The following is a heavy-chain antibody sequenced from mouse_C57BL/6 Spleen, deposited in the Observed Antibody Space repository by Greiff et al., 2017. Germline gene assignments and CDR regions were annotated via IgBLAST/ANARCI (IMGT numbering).Heavy chain of an antibody. D-gene: IGHD2-4*01. V-gene: IGHV1-18*01. CDR1: GYTFTDYN. Sequence: EVQLQQSGPELVKPGASVKIPCKASGYTFTDYNMDWVKQSHGKSLEWIGDINPNNGGTIYNQKFKGKATLTVDKSSSTAYMELRSLTSEDTAVYYCARPTPIYYDYDYFDYWGQGTTLTVSS. J-gene: IGHJ2*01. CDR2: INPNNGGT. CDR3: ARPTPIYYDYDYFDY.